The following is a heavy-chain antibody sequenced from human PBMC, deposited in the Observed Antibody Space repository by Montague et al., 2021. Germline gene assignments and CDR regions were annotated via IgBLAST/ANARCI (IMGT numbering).Heavy chain of an antibody. Sequence: SETLSLTCTVSRSLINSDYYWGWLRQPPGKVLEWMGSVSHGGRTYYNPFLKSRATISVDTSNNYSFLRLSSVTAADTAMYYCAREMDRYYYMDIWGKGTTVTVSS. CDR3: AREMDRYYYMDI. CDR1: RSLINSDYY. D-gene: IGHD3/OR15-3a*01. V-gene: IGHV4-38-2*02. CDR2: VSHGGRT. J-gene: IGHJ6*03.